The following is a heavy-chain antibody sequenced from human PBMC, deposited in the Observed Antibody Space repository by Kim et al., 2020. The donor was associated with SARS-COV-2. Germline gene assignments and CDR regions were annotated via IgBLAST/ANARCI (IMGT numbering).Heavy chain of an antibody. D-gene: IGHD1-1*01. Sequence: GGSLRLSCAASGFSITTSDMHWVRQAPGKGLEWVAVIWNDESKKYYADSVKGRCTISRDNSKNTHYLQMNSLSAEDTAVYFCARDEQYNTGRHAARAYYYGMDAWGHGTTVTVSS. CDR1: GFSITTSD. J-gene: IGHJ6*02. CDR3: ARDEQYNTGRHAARAYYYGMDA. CDR2: IWNDESKK. V-gene: IGHV3-33*01.